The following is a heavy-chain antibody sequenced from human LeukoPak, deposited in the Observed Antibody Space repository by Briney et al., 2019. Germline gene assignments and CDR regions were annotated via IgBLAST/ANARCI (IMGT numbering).Heavy chain of an antibody. Sequence: GGSLRASCAASGFSLSSYSMDWVRQTPGKGLEWVSSISSGRNYIYYADSVKGRATISRDSAKNSLLLQINSLRAEDTAVYYCARDLEASSPGDHSKYRLFSLYAMNVWGRGIALSVSS. J-gene: IGHJ6*04. CDR2: ISSGRNYI. D-gene: IGHD4-11*01. CDR3: ARDLEASSPGDHSKYRLFSLYAMNV. CDR1: GFSLSSYS. V-gene: IGHV3-21*01.